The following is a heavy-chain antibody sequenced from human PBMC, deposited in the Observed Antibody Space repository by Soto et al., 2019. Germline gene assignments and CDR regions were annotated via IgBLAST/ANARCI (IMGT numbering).Heavy chain of an antibody. V-gene: IGHV4-31*03. CDR2: IYYSGST. D-gene: IGHD3-3*01. CDR1: GGSISSGGYY. J-gene: IGHJ6*02. CDR3: ARGYTIFGVAKYGMDV. Sequence: QVQLQESGPGLVKPSQTLSLTCTVSGGSISSGGYYWSWIRQHPGKGLEWIGYIYYSGSTYYNPSLKSRVTISXXTXKXXFSLKLSSVTAADTAVYYCARGYTIFGVAKYGMDVWGQGTTVTVSS.